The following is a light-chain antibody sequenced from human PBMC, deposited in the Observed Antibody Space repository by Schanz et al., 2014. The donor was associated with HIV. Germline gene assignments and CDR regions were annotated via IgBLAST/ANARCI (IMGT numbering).Light chain of an antibody. V-gene: IGLV2-14*01. Sequence: QSALTQPASVSGSPGQSITISCTGTSSDVGGYNYLPWSQPPPGKAPKLLIYEVSNRPSGVSNRFSGSKSGNTASLTISGLQAEDEADYYCSSYTSSTTLNVFGIGTKLTVL. J-gene: IGLJ1*01. CDR1: SSDVGGYNY. CDR2: EVS. CDR3: SSYTSSTTLNV.